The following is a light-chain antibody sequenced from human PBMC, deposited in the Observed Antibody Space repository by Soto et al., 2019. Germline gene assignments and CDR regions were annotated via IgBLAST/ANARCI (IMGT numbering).Light chain of an antibody. V-gene: IGKV4-1*01. CDR3: HQSFASHCT. CDR2: WAS. CDR1: QSVVYTSNNKSD. J-gene: IGKJ4*01. Sequence: VMTQSPDSLAVSLGERATIGCKSSQSVVYTSNNKSDLAWYQQKSGQPPKFLIYWASTRDSGVPDRFSGSWSGTDFSLSITSLQAEDAGVYLSHQSFASHCTFGRGTRVEI.